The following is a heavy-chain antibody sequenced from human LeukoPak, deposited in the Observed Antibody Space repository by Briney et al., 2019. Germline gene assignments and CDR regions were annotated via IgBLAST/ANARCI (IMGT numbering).Heavy chain of an antibody. CDR3: AELGITMIGGV. Sequence: GGSLRLSCAASGFTFDDYGMSWVRQGPGKGLEWVSGINWNGGSTGYADSVKGRFTISRDNAKNFLYLQMNSLRAEDTALYYCAELGITMIGGVWGKGTTVTISS. J-gene: IGHJ6*04. CDR1: GFTFDDYG. D-gene: IGHD3-10*02. CDR2: INWNGGST. V-gene: IGHV3-20*04.